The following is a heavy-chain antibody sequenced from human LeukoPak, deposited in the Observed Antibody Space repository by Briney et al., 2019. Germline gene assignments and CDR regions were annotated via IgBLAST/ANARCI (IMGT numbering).Heavy chain of an antibody. J-gene: IGHJ4*02. D-gene: IGHD1-7*01. CDR1: GYTFTGYY. CDR2: INPNSGGT. Sequence: ASVKVSCKASGYTFTGYYMHWVRRAPGQGLEWMGWINPNSGGTNYAQKFQGRVTMTRDTSISTAYMELSRLRSDDTALYYCARDIGITGTTIFVYWGQGTPVTVS. V-gene: IGHV1-2*02. CDR3: ARDIGITGTTIFVY.